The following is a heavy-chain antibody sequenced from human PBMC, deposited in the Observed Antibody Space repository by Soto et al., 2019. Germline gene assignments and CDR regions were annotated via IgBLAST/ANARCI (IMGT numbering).Heavy chain of an antibody. CDR1: GFTFNRYG. V-gene: IGHV3-33*01. J-gene: IGHJ4*02. CDR3: ARGLSYNSGWDHDY. Sequence: QVHLVESGGGVVQPGRSLRLSCETSGFTFNRYGMHWVRQAPGKGPEWVAVIWYDGTNKYYADSVKGRFTISRDDAMSTLYLQMTNLRVDDTAIYFCARGLSYNSGWDHDYWGLGTLLTVTS. D-gene: IGHD6-19*01. CDR2: IWYDGTNK.